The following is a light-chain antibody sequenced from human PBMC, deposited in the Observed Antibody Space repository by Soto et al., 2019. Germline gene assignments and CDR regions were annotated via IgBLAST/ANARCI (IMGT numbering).Light chain of an antibody. J-gene: IGKJ4*01. V-gene: IGKV3-15*01. CDR2: GAS. CDR3: QQYKSWPPLT. Sequence: DIVMTQSPAILSVSLGERATLSCLASQSISDNLAWYQQRSGQAPRLLIYGASTRATGVPARFSGSGSGTEFTLTIGSLQSDDFAIYYCQQYKSWPPLTFGGGTKVE. CDR1: QSISDN.